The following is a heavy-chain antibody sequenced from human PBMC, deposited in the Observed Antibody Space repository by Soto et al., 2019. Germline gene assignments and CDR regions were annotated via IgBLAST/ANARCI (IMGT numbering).Heavy chain of an antibody. CDR3: ARDKYCSGGSCRKNWFDP. CDR2: IYDDGSA. CDR1: GGSISSSY. J-gene: IGHJ5*02. V-gene: IGHV4-59*01. D-gene: IGHD2-15*01. Sequence: SETLSLTCTVSGGSISSSYWSWIRQSPGKGLEWLAHIYDDGSANYNPSLKSRATISLDMSKNQFSLKLTSVTAADTAVYYCARDKYCSGGSCRKNWFDPWGQGTLVTVSS.